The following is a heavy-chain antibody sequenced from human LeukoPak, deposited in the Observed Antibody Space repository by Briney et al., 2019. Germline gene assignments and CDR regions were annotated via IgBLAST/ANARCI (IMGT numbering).Heavy chain of an antibody. D-gene: IGHD3-3*01. Sequence: GASVKVSCKASGYTFTSYGISWVRQAPGQGLEWMGWISAYNGNTNYAQKLQGRVTMTTDTSTSTAYMELRSLRSDDTAVYYCARDGRDYDFWSELDYWGQGTLVTVSS. CDR3: ARDGRDYDFWSELDY. V-gene: IGHV1-18*01. CDR1: GYTFTSYG. CDR2: ISAYNGNT. J-gene: IGHJ4*02.